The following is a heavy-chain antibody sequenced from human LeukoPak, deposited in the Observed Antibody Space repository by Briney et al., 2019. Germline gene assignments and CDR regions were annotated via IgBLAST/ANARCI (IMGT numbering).Heavy chain of an antibody. Sequence: PGGSLRLSCAASGFTLSSYAMNWVRQAPGKGLEWVSSMSSSSGLIYYGDSVKGRFTVSRDNAKRSLYLQMNSLRADDTAVYYCAREFDGSASGAGYWGQGTLVTVSS. CDR2: MSSSSGLI. V-gene: IGHV3-21*01. CDR3: AREFDGSASGAGY. D-gene: IGHD1-26*01. CDR1: GFTLSSYA. J-gene: IGHJ4*02.